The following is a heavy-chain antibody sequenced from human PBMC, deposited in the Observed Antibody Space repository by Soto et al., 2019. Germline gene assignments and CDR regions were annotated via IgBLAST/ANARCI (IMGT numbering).Heavy chain of an antibody. CDR3: ARVSGIGDYYYYGMDV. V-gene: IGHV1-69*01. Sequence: QVQLVQSGAEVKKPGSSVKVSCKASGGTFSSYANSWVRQAPGQGVEWMGGIIPIFGTANYAQKFQGRVTITADESTSTAYMELSSLRSEDTAVYYCARVSGIGDYYYYGMDVWGQGTTVTVSS. J-gene: IGHJ6*02. D-gene: IGHD2-15*01. CDR2: IIPIFGTA. CDR1: GGTFSSYA.